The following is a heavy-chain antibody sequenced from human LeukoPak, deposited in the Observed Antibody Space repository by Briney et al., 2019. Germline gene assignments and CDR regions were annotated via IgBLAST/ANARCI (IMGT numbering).Heavy chain of an antibody. V-gene: IGHV4-34*01. J-gene: IGHJ5*02. CDR3: ARRLRYCTNGVCSNWFDP. CDR2: INHSGST. D-gene: IGHD2-8*01. Sequence: SETLSLTCAVYGESFSGYSWSWIRQPPGKGLEWIGEINHSGSTNYNPSLKSRVTISVDTSKNQFSPKLSSVTAADTAVYYCARRLRYCTNGVCSNWFDPWGQGTLVTVSS. CDR1: GESFSGYS.